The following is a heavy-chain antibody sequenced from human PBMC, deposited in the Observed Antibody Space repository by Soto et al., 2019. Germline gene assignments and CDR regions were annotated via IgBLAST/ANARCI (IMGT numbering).Heavy chain of an antibody. Sequence: EVQLVESGGGFVQPGGSLRLSCAASGFTFSTYWMHWVRQAPGKGLVWVSRINTDESSTTYADSVKGRFTISRDNAKNTLYLQRNSLRAEDTAVYYWARRGPVTGLAYWGQGTLVTVSS. J-gene: IGHJ4*02. CDR1: GFTFSTYW. CDR3: ARRGPVTGLAY. D-gene: IGHD1-20*01. V-gene: IGHV3-74*01. CDR2: INTDESST.